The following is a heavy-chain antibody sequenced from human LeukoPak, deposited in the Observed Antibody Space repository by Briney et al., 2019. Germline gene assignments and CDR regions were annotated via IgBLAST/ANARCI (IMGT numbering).Heavy chain of an antibody. CDR2: ISYDGSNK. V-gene: IGHV3-30*04. CDR1: GFTFSSYA. CDR3: ARDVAAAKFGMDV. Sequence: GRSLRLSYAASGFTFSSYAMHWVRQAPGKGLEWVAVISYDGSNKYYADSVRGRFTISRDNSKNTLYLQMNSLRAEDTAVYYCARDVAAAKFGMDVWGQGTTVTVSS. D-gene: IGHD6-13*01. J-gene: IGHJ6*02.